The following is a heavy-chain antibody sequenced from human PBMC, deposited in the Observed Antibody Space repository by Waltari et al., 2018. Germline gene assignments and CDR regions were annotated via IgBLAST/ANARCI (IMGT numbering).Heavy chain of an antibody. D-gene: IGHD6-13*01. CDR1: GFTVSSNY. J-gene: IGHJ4*02. CDR3: ARDEWGAAAN. CDR2: IYSGGST. V-gene: IGHV3-53*02. Sequence: EVQLVETGGGLIQPGGSLRLSCAASGFTVSSNYMSWVRQAPGEGLEWFSVIYSGGSTYYADSVKGRFTISRDNPKNTLYLQMNSLRAEDTAVYYCARDEWGAAANWGQGTLVTVSS.